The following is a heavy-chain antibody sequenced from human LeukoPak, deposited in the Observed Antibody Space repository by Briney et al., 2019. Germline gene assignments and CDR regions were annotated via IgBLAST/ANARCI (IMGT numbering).Heavy chain of an antibody. CDR1: GYAFTGYY. CDR2: INPNSGST. V-gene: IGHV1-2*04. CDR3: ARVGYYYDTSASDAFDI. Sequence: ASVKVSCKASGYAFTGYYIHWVRQAPGQGLEWMGWINPNSGSTNYAQKFQGWDTMTRDTSISTAYMELSRLRSDDTAVYYCARVGYYYDTSASDAFDIWGQGTMVTVSS. J-gene: IGHJ3*02. D-gene: IGHD3-22*01.